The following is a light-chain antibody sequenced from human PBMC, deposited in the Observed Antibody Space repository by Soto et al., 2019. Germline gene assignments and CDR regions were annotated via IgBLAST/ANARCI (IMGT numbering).Light chain of an antibody. V-gene: IGLV2-18*01. Sequence: QSVLTQPPSVSWPPGQSVTISCTGTSTDFVSYNRVSWYQQPPGTAPKLIIYEASNRPSGVPGRFSGSTSGHTASLTISGLQAADEADYYCSLYTSENTYVFGTGTKVTVL. CDR2: EAS. CDR1: STDFVSYNR. J-gene: IGLJ1*01. CDR3: SLYTSENTYV.